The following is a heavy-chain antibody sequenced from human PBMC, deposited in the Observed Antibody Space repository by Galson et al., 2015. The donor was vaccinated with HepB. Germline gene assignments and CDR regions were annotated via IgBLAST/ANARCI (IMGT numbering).Heavy chain of an antibody. V-gene: IGHV2-70*11. CDR1: GFSLSAREMC. J-gene: IGHJ4*02. D-gene: IGHD3-16*01. CDR2: IDWGGDK. CDR3: ARTYFKGRRAISYVFDY. Sequence: PALVKPTQPLTLTCSFSGFSLSAREMCVSWIRQPPGKALEWLARIDWGGDKSYSPSLKTRLSISKETSKNQVVFQMTNLAPVDTATFFSARTYFKGRRAISYVFDYWGRGALVPGSS.